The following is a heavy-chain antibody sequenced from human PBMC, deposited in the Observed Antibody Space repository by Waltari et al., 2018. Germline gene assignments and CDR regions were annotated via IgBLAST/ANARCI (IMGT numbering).Heavy chain of an antibody. V-gene: IGHV3-23*01. CDR1: GFTFSSYA. CDR2: ISGSGGST. J-gene: IGHJ3*02. D-gene: IGHD3-22*01. CDR3: ATNYDSSGYYYVGGAFDI. Sequence: EVQLLVSGGGLVQPGGSLRLSCAASGFTFSSYAMSWVRQAPGKGLEWVSAISGSGGSTDCADSVNGRFTISRDKSKNTLYLQMNSLRAEDTAVYYCATNYDSSGYYYVGGAFDIWGQGTMVTVSS.